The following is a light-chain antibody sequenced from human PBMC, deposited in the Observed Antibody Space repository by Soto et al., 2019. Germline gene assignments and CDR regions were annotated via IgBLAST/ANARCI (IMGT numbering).Light chain of an antibody. CDR2: GAS. Sequence: EIVMTQSPATLPVSPGEGGTLSCRASQSISGNLAWYQQKPGQAPRLLIYGASTRATGIPARFSGSGSGTEFTLTISSLESDDCAVYYCQQYENWPRTFGQGTKVEGK. CDR1: QSISGN. J-gene: IGKJ1*01. CDR3: QQYENWPRT. V-gene: IGKV3-15*01.